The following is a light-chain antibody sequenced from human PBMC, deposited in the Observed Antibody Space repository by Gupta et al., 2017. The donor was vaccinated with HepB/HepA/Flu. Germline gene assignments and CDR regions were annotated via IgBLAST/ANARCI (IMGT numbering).Light chain of an antibody. V-gene: IGKV1-12*02. J-gene: IGKJ5*01. CDR3: QQANSFPST. CDR2: GAS. CDR1: QDISTW. Sequence: DIQMTQSPSSVSASVGDRVTITCRASQDISTWLAWYQQKPGKAPKLLIYGASTLQSGVPSRFSGSGSGTDFTFTITNLQPEDFASYYCQQANSFPSTFGQGTRLEIK.